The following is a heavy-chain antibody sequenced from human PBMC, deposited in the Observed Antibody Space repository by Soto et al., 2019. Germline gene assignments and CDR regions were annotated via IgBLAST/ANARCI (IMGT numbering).Heavy chain of an antibody. CDR1: CASLTRSY. CDR3: ARRIVSTETFDY. V-gene: IGHV4-59*08. J-gene: IGHJ4*02. D-gene: IGHD5-12*01. CDR2: VYSTGIA. Sequence: QVQLQESGPGLFKPSETLSLTCTVSCASLTRSYWSWIRQPPGKGLEWIGFVYSTGIARYNPSLKRRVTISVYTSQNQFSLKLTSVTAADTAIYYCARRIVSTETFDYWGQGTLVTVSS.